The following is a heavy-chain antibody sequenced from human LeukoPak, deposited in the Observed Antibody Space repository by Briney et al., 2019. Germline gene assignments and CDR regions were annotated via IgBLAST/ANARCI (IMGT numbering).Heavy chain of an antibody. J-gene: IGHJ4*02. V-gene: IGHV4-59*12. Sequence: SETLSLTCAVYGGSFSGYYWSWIRQPPGKGLEWIGYIYYSGSTNYNPSLKSRVTISVDTSKNQFSLKLSSVTAADTAVYYCAMSITMIIVIIKRPPTIDYWGQGTLVTVSS. CDR1: GGSFSGYY. D-gene: IGHD3-22*01. CDR3: AMSITMIIVIIKRPPTIDY. CDR2: IYYSGST.